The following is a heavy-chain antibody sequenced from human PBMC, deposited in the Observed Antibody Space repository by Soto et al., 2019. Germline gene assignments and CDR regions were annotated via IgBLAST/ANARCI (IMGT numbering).Heavy chain of an antibody. V-gene: IGHV1-69*01. CDR3: AQIGRGSSGYNYGMDV. CDR2: IIPIFGTA. D-gene: IGHD3-22*01. J-gene: IGHJ6*02. CDR1: GGTFSSYA. Sequence: QVQLVQSGAEVKKPGSSVTVSCKASGGTFSSYAISWVRQAPGQGLEWMGGIIPIFGTANYAQKFQGRVTITADETTHTAYMELSSLRSEDRAVYYCAQIGRGSSGYNYGMDVWGQGTKVTVSS.